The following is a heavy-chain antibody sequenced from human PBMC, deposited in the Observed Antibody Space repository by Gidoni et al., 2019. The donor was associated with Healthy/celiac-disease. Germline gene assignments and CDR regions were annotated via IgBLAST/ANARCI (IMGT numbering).Heavy chain of an antibody. V-gene: IGHV1-2*04. Sequence: QVQLVQSGAEVKKPGASVKVSCKASGYTFTGSYMHWVRQAPGQGLEWMGWINPNSGGTNYAQKFQGWVTMTRDTSISTAYMELSRLRSDDTAVYYCARDPGMYSNYGSYYGMDVWGQGTTVTVSS. J-gene: IGHJ6*02. CDR1: GYTFTGSY. CDR2: INPNSGGT. D-gene: IGHD4-4*01. CDR3: ARDPGMYSNYGSYYGMDV.